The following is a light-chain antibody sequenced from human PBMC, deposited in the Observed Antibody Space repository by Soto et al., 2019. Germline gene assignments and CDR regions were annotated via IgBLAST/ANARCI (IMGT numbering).Light chain of an antibody. CDR2: SAS. V-gene: IGKV3D-20*02. Sequence: IVLTQSPGTLSLSPGERATLSCRASPSVSSSYLAWYQQKPGQAPRLLIHSASSRATGIPARFSGSGSGTGFTLTISSLEPEDFAVYYCQQRTNGLTFGGGTKVDIK. CDR3: QQRTNGLT. CDR1: PSVSSSY. J-gene: IGKJ4*01.